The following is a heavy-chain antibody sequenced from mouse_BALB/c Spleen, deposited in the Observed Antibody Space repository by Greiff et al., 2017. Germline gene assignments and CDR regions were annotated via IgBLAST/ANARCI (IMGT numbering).Heavy chain of an antibody. CDR1: GYAFSSYW. CDR2: IYPGDGDT. Sequence: VKLMESGAELVRPGSSVKISCKASGYAFSSYWMNWVKQRPGQGLEWIGQIYPGDGDTNYNGKFKGKATLTADKSSSTAYMQLSSLTSEDSAVYFCARGYGNYYAMDYWGQGTSVTVSS. D-gene: IGHD2-10*02. V-gene: IGHV1-80*01. J-gene: IGHJ4*01. CDR3: ARGYGNYYAMDY.